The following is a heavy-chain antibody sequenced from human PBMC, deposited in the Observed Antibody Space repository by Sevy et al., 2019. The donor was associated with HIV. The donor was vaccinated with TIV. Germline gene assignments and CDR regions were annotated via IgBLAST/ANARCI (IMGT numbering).Heavy chain of an antibody. CDR3: ARGLITLSFDY. Sequence: SETLSLTCTVSGGSISSGDYYWSWIRQPPGKGLEWIGYIYYSGSTYYNPSLKSRVTISVDTSKNQFSRKLSSVTAADTAVYYCARGLITLSFDYWGQGTLVTVSS. D-gene: IGHD3-22*01. V-gene: IGHV4-30-4*01. CDR2: IYYSGST. CDR1: GGSISSGDYY. J-gene: IGHJ4*02.